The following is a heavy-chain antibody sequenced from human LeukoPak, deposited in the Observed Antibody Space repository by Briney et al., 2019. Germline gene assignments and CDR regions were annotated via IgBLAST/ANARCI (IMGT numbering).Heavy chain of an antibody. J-gene: IGHJ4*02. V-gene: IGHV1-18*01. D-gene: IGHD2-2*01. Sequence: ASVKVSCKGSGYTFTSYGIAWVRQAPGQGLEWMGWISAYNGDTIYAQNFQGRVTLTTDTSTTIDYMELRSLRSDDTAVYFCARKPTAAALDYWGQGTLVTVSS. CDR3: ARKPTAAALDY. CDR2: ISAYNGDT. CDR1: GYTFTSYG.